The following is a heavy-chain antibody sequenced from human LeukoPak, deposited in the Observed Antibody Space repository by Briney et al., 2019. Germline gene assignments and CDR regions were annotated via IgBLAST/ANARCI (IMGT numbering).Heavy chain of an antibody. CDR3: ARVRPDGYCSGGSCYSYPYFDY. J-gene: IGHJ4*02. V-gene: IGHV4-59*01. D-gene: IGHD2-15*01. CDR1: GGSISSYY. Sequence: PSETLSLTCTVSGGSISSYYWSWIRQPPGKGLEWIGYIYYSGSTNYNPSLKSRVTISVDTSKNQFSLKLSSVTAADTAVYYCARVRPDGYCSGGSCYSYPYFDYWGQGTLVTVSS. CDR2: IYYSGST.